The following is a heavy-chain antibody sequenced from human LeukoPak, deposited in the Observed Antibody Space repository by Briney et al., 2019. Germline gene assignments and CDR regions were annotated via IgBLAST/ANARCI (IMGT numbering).Heavy chain of an antibody. CDR1: GGSISSYY. CDR2: IYYSGST. J-gene: IGHJ3*02. D-gene: IGHD6-13*01. V-gene: IGHV4-59*01. Sequence: SETLSLTCTVSGGSISSYYWSWIRQPPGKGLEWIGYIYYSGSTKYNASLKSRVTISVDTSKNQFSLKLSFVTAADTAVYYCARDAGSGYSSSWYLGDDAFDIWGQGTMVTVSS. CDR3: ARDAGSGYSSSWYLGDDAFDI.